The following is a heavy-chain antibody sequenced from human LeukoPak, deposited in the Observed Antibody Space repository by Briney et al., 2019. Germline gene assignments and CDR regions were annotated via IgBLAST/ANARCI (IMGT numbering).Heavy chain of an antibody. CDR2: IRYDGSNK. V-gene: IGHV3-30*02. CDR3: AKDGSAPFDY. CDR1: GFTFSSYG. J-gene: IGHJ4*02. Sequence: PGGSLRLSCAASGFTFSSYGMHWVRQAPGKRLEWVAFIRYDGSNKYYADSVKGRFTISRDNSKNTLYLQMNSLRAEDTAVYYCAKDGSAPFDYWGQGTLVTVSS.